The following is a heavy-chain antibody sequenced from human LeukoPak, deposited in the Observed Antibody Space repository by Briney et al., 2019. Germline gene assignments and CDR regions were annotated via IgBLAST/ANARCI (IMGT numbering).Heavy chain of an antibody. CDR3: ARDYSSGRDF. D-gene: IGHD3-22*01. CDR2: IWYDGSDK. CDR1: GFTFSSHG. J-gene: IGHJ4*02. V-gene: IGHV3-33*01. Sequence: PGRSLRLSCAASGFTFSSHGMHWVRQAPGKGLEWVAVIWYDGSDKYYADSVKGRFTISRDNAKNSLDLQMNSLRAEDTAVYYCARDYSSGRDFWGQGTLVTVSS.